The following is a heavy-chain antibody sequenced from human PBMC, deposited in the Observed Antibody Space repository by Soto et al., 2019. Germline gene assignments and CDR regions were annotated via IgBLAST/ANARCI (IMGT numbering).Heavy chain of an antibody. CDR3: ACSSSHDAFDI. D-gene: IGHD6-13*01. V-gene: IGHV1-2*04. CDR2: INPNSGGT. Sequence: XSVKVSFKASGYTFTGYYMHLLRQAPGQGLEWMGWINPNSGGTNYAQKFQGWVTMTRDTSISTAYMELSRLRSDDTAVYYCACSSSHDAFDIWGQGTMVTVSS. CDR1: GYTFTGYY. J-gene: IGHJ3*02.